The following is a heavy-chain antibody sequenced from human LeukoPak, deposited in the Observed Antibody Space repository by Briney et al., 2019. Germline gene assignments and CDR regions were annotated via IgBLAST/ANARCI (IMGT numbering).Heavy chain of an antibody. J-gene: IGHJ3*02. CDR3: ARRGLVPAFDI. CDR1: GFTFSSYA. D-gene: IGHD2-2*01. Sequence: GGSLRLSCAASGFTFSSYAMSWVRQAPGKGLEWVSTISGSGGSTYYADSGKGRFTISRDNSKNTLYLQMNSLRAEDTAVYYCARRGLVPAFDIWGQGTMVTVAS. V-gene: IGHV3-23*01. CDR2: ISGSGGST.